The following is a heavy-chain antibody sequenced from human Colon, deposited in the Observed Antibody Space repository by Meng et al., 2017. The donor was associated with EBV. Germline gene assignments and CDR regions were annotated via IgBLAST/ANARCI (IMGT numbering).Heavy chain of an antibody. V-gene: IGHV4-31*03. CDR3: ARVSSGWDYFDY. D-gene: IGHD6-19*01. CDR1: GGSVSSGGYY. CDR2: IYYSGST. J-gene: IGHJ4*02. Sequence: VQRQESGPVLVKPSPPLSLTCTVSGGSVSSGGYYWTWIRQHPGKGLEWFGHIYYSGSTFYNPSLKRRVIISIDTSKNQFSLNLRSVTAADTAVYYCARVSSGWDYFDYWGQGTLVTVSS.